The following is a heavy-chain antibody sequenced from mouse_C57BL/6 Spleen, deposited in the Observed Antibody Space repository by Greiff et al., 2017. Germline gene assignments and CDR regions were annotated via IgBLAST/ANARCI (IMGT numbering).Heavy chain of an antibody. J-gene: IGHJ2*01. V-gene: IGHV1-64*01. D-gene: IGHD1-1*01. CDR3: ARSGDYGSSYENY. CDR1: GYTFTSYW. CDR2: IHPNSGST. Sequence: QVQLQQPGAELVKPGASVKLSCKASGYTFTSYWMHWVKQRPGQGLEWIGMIHPNSGSTNYNEKFKSKATLTVDKSSSTAYMQLSSLTSEDSAVYYCARSGDYGSSYENYWGQGTTRTVSS.